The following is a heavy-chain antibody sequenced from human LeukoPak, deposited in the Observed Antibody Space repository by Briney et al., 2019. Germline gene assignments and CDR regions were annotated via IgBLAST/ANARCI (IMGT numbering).Heavy chain of an antibody. J-gene: IGHJ6*02. CDR1: GGSISSYY. V-gene: IGHV4-59*01. CDR3: ARVGGTNYYYYGMDI. D-gene: IGHD2-2*01. CDR2: IYDSGST. Sequence: SETLSLTCTVSGGSISSYYWSWIRQPPGKGLEWIGYIYDSGSTNYNPSLKSRVTISVDTSKNQFSLKLSSVTAADTAVYYCARVGGTNYYYYGMDIWGQGTTVTVSS.